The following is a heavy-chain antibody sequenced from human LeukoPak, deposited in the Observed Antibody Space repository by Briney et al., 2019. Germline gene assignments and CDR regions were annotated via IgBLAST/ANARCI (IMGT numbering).Heavy chain of an antibody. Sequence: PGGSLRLSCAASQFTFKNYWMHWVRQAPGRGLEWLSYISPDGSTTTYADSVRGRFTISRDNAKNTLYLQMNSLRAEDTAVYFCATAWSYWGQGTLVTVSS. D-gene: IGHD2-21*02. CDR2: ISPDGSTT. V-gene: IGHV3-74*03. CDR3: ATAWSY. CDR1: QFTFKNYW. J-gene: IGHJ4*02.